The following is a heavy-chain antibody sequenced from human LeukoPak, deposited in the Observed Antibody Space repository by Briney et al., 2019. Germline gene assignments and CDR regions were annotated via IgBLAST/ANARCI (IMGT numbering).Heavy chain of an antibody. D-gene: IGHD6-19*01. CDR2: ISYDGSNK. Sequence: GGSQRLSCAASGFTFSSYDIHWVRQASGKGLEWVALISYDGSNKFYTDSVRGRFTISRDNSKNALHLQMNSLRPEDTAVYYCAKGSHSGGWPMNWFDPWGQGTLVTVSS. J-gene: IGHJ5*02. CDR1: GFTFSSYD. V-gene: IGHV3-30*18. CDR3: AKGSHSGGWPMNWFDP.